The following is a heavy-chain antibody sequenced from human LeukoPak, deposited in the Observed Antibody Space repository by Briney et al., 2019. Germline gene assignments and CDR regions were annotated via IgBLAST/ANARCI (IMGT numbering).Heavy chain of an antibody. Sequence: SETLSLTCTVSGGSICSGSYYWSWIRQPAGKGLEWIGRIYTSGSTNYNPSLKSRVTISVDTSKNQFSLKLSSVTAADTAVYYCARGGYDILTVGEFDPWGQGTLVTVSS. CDR1: GGSICSGSYY. CDR2: IYTSGST. D-gene: IGHD3-9*01. V-gene: IGHV4-61*02. CDR3: ARGGYDILTVGEFDP. J-gene: IGHJ5*02.